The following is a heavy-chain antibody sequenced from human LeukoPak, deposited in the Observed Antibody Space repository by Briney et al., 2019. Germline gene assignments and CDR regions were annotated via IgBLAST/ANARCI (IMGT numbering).Heavy chain of an antibody. CDR3: ARSMVMLGALGTTGY. Sequence: GRSLRLSCAASGFTFSSYGMHWVRQAPGQGLEWMGWINPNSGGTNYAQKFQGRVTMTRDTSISTAYMELSRLRSDDTAVYYCARSMVMLGALGTTGYWGQGTLVTVSS. D-gene: IGHD5-18*01. CDR2: INPNSGGT. V-gene: IGHV1-2*02. CDR1: GFTFSSYG. J-gene: IGHJ4*02.